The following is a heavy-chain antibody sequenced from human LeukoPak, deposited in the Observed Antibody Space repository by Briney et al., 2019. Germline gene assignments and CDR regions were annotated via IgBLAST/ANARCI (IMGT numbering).Heavy chain of an antibody. CDR3: AREEIAAAEVYNWFDP. D-gene: IGHD6-13*01. Sequence: ASVKVSCKASGHTFTGYYMHWVRQAPGQGLGWMGWINPNSGGTNYAQKFQGRVTMTRDTSISTAYMELRRLRSDDTAVDYCAREEIAAAEVYNWFDPWGQGTLVTVSS. CDR2: INPNSGGT. CDR1: GHTFTGYY. V-gene: IGHV1-2*02. J-gene: IGHJ5*02.